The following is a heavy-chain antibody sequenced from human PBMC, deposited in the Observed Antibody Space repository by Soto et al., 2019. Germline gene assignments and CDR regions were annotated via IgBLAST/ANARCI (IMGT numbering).Heavy chain of an antibody. CDR3: ARVKRDSGGYYTFYN. CDR2: INSSGNR. V-gene: IGHV3-53*01. CDR1: GLTVSSNY. Sequence: VGSLRLSCAASGLTVSSNYMSWVRQAPGKGLEWVSVINSSGNRYYADSVKGRFTISRDNSKNTVYLQMNSLRAEDTAVYYCARVKRDSGGYYTFYNWGQGTLVTVSS. J-gene: IGHJ4*02. D-gene: IGHD3-22*01.